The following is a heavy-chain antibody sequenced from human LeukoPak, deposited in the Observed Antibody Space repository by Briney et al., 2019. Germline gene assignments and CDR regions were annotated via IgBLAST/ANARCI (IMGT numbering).Heavy chain of an antibody. D-gene: IGHD6-19*01. V-gene: IGHV1-18*01. Sequence: ASVKVSCKASGYTFTSYGISWVRRAPGQGLEWMGWISAYNGNTNYAQKLQGRVTMTTDTSTSTAYMELRSLRSDDTAVYYCARDSTRAYSSGSAGVIDYWGQGTLVTVSS. CDR1: GYTFTSYG. CDR2: ISAYNGNT. CDR3: ARDSTRAYSSGSAGVIDY. J-gene: IGHJ4*02.